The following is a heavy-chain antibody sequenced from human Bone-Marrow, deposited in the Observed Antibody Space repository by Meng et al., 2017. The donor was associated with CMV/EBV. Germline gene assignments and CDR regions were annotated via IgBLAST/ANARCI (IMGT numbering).Heavy chain of an antibody. CDR3: AREGPVRGQGAFDI. J-gene: IGHJ3*02. CDR2: MSYDRILGTFK. CDR1: GFTFSSYA. V-gene: IGHV3-30*04. D-gene: IGHD3-10*01. Sequence: GGSLRLSCAASGFTFSSYAMSWVRQAPGKGLEWVAVMSYDRILGTFKYHADSVQGRFSISRDNSMNTLSLQMNSLRPEDTALYYCAREGPVRGQGAFDIWGQGTMVTVSS.